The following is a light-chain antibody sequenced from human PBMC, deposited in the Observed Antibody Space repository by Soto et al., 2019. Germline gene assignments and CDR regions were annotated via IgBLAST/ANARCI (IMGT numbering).Light chain of an antibody. V-gene: IGKV1-5*01. CDR1: QSVSRW. CDR3: QQYNGYSTWT. J-gene: IGKJ1*01. CDR2: DAS. Sequence: DSQMTQSTSSLSASVGDRVTITCRSSQSVSRWLAWYQQKPGKAPQVLIWDASSLHRGVPSRFSGSGSGTEFTLTISSLQPDDFATYYCQQYNGYSTWTFGQVTKV.